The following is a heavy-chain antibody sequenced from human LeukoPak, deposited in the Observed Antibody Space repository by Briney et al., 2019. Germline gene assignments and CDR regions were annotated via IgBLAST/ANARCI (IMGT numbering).Heavy chain of an antibody. J-gene: IGHJ4*02. CDR1: GFTFSSYA. D-gene: IGHD5-24*01. V-gene: IGHV3-30*04. CDR3: AREGVRRDGYNTDYFDY. Sequence: GGSLRLSCAASGFTFSSYAMHWVRQAPGKGLEWVAVISYDGSNKYCADSVKGRFTISRDNSKNTLYLQMNSLRAEDTAVYYCAREGVRRDGYNTDYFDYWGQGTLVTVSS. CDR2: ISYDGSNK.